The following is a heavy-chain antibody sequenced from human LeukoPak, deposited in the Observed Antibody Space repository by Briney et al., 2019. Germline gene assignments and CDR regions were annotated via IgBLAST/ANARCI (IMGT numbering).Heavy chain of an antibody. J-gene: IGHJ5*02. CDR3: ARGPENVRRITIFGVVSKTSWFDP. V-gene: IGHV1-2*02. Sequence: GASVKVSCKASGYTFTGYYMHWVRQAPGQGLEWMGWINPNSGGTNYAQKFQGRVTMTRDTSISTAYMELSSLRSEDTAVYYCARGPENVRRITIFGVVSKTSWFDPWGQGTLVTVSS. CDR2: INPNSGGT. D-gene: IGHD3-3*01. CDR1: GYTFTGYY.